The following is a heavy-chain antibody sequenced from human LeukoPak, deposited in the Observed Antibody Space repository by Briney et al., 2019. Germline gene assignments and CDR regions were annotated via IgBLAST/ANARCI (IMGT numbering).Heavy chain of an antibody. D-gene: IGHD2-2*01. V-gene: IGHV3-64*01. J-gene: IGHJ4*02. CDR3: ARGPYCSSTSCFPLLDY. CDR1: GFTFSSYA. CDR2: ISSNGGST. Sequence: GGSLRLSCAASGFTFSSYAMYWVRQAPGKGLEYVSAISSNGGSTYYANSVKGRFTISRDNSKNTLYLEMGSLRTEDMGVYYCARGPYCSSTSCFPLLDYWGQGTLVTVSS.